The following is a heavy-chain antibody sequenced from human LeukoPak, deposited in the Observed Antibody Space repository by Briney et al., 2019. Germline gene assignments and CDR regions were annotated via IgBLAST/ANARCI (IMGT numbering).Heavy chain of an antibody. D-gene: IGHD6-6*01. J-gene: IGHJ6*03. CDR2: ISSTGSNI. V-gene: IGHV3-11*04. CDR3: ARLYSSSTEEYYYYYYYMDV. CDR1: GFTFSDYY. Sequence: GGSLRLSCAASGFTFSDYYMSWIRQAPGKGLEWISYISSTGSNIYYADSVKGRFTISRDNAKNSLYLQMNSLRAEDTAVYYCARLYSSSTEEYYYYYYYMDVWGKGTTVTVSS.